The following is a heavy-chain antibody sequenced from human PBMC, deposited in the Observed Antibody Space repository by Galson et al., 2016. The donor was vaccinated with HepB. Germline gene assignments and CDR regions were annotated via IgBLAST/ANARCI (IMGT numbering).Heavy chain of an antibody. J-gene: IGHJ3*02. CDR2: FYYSGST. D-gene: IGHD5-12*01. CDR1: GGSIKSGNSY. V-gene: IGHV4-39*01. CDR3: ARQHPNSGYDRNPRGAFDM. Sequence: SETLSLTCTVSGGSIKSGNSYWGWIRQPPGKGLEWIGSFYYSGSTYYNPSLKSRVTISVDTSKNQFSLKLSSVTAADMAVYYCARQHPNSGYDRNPRGAFDMWGQGTMVTVSS.